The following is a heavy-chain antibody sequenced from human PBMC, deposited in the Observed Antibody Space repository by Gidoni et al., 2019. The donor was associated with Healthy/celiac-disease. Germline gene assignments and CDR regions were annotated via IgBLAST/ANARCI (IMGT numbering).Heavy chain of an antibody. D-gene: IGHD3-16*01. Sequence: QVQLVQSGAEVKKPGSSVKVSCKASGGTFSSYAISWVRQAPGQGLEWMGGIIPIFGTANYAQKFQGRVTITADKSTSTAYMELSSLRSEDTAVYYCARDSTTFGRWDNYYYYGMDVWGQGTTVTVSS. V-gene: IGHV1-69*06. CDR3: ARDSTTFGRWDNYYYYGMDV. CDR1: GGTFSSYA. J-gene: IGHJ6*02. CDR2: IIPIFGTA.